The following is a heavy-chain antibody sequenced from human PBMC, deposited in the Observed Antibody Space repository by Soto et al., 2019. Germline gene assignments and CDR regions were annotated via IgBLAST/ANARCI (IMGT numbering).Heavy chain of an antibody. Sequence: PGGSLRLSCAASGFTFSSYGMHWVRQAPGKGLEWVAVISYDGSNKYYADSVKGRFTISRDNSKNTLYLQMNSLRAEDTAVYYCAKDGTRYGSGSYLFDYWGQGTLVTVSS. V-gene: IGHV3-30*18. CDR1: GFTFSSYG. CDR2: ISYDGSNK. D-gene: IGHD3-10*01. CDR3: AKDGTRYGSGSYLFDY. J-gene: IGHJ4*02.